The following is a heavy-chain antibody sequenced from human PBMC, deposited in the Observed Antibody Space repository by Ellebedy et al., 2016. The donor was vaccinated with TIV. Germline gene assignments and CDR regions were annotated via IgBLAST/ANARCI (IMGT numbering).Heavy chain of an antibody. V-gene: IGHV1-46*04. J-gene: IGHJ4*02. CDR3: ARDTGRIAAAGLDF. CDR1: GYTFSDYY. Sequence: AASVKVSCKASGYTFSDYYIEWVRQAPGQGLEWMGIINPSGGTTTYAQKLQGRVTMTRDPSTSTVYMELTSLRSEDTAMYYCARDTGRIAAAGLDFWGQGTLVTVSP. CDR2: INPSGGTT. D-gene: IGHD6-25*01.